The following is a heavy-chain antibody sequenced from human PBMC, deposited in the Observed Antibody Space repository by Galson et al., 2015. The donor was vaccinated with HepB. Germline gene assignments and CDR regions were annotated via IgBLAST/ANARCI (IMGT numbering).Heavy chain of an antibody. CDR3: ARERRATTYYHYGMDV. J-gene: IGHJ6*02. CDR1: GFTFSSYA. D-gene: IGHD5-24*01. CDR2: ISYDGSNK. V-gene: IGHV3-30-3*01. Sequence: SGFTFSSYAMHWVRQAPGKGLEWVAVISYDGSNKYYADSVKGRFTISRDNSKNTLYLQMNSLGTDDTAVYYCARERRATTYYHYGMDVWGQGTTVAVSS.